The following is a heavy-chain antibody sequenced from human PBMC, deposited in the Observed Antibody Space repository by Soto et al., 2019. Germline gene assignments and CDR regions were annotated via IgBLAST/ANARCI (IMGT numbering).Heavy chain of an antibody. CDR2: IFWDDDI. CDR1: GFSLNTDGVG. J-gene: IGHJ5*02. V-gene: IGHV2-5*02. D-gene: IGHD3-3*01. Sequence: QITLKESGPTLVKPTQTLTLTCTVSGFSLNTDGVGVGWIRQPPGKGLEWLALIFWDDDIRYTPSLKNSLTAXKDPSKNQVLLTMTNMDPADTATYYCAHSLRNDFWTATFDPWGQGTLVTVSS. CDR3: AHSLRNDFWTATFDP.